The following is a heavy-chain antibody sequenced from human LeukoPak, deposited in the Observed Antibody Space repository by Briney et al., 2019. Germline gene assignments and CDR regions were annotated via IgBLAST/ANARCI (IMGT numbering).Heavy chain of an antibody. D-gene: IGHD3-22*01. CDR1: GGTFSSYA. V-gene: IGHV1-69*13. Sequence: ASVKVSCKASGGTFSSYAISWVRQAPGQGLEWMGGIIPIFGTANYAQKFQGRVTITADESTSTAYMELSSLRSEDTAVYYCARDTAHYYDRTDWYFDLWGRGTLVTVSS. CDR3: ARDTAHYYDRTDWYFDL. J-gene: IGHJ2*01. CDR2: IIPIFGTA.